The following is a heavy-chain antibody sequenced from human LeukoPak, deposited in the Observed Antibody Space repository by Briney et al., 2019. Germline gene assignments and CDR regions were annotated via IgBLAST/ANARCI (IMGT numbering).Heavy chain of an antibody. V-gene: IGHV4-34*01. CDR3: AEIEAAGTLFDY. D-gene: IGHD6-13*01. CDR1: GGSFSAYY. J-gene: IGHJ4*02. Sequence: SETLSLTCAVYGGSFSAYYWSWIRQPPGKGLEWIGEINHSGSTNYNPSLKSRVTISVDTSKNQFSLKLSSVTAADTAVYYCAEIEAAGTLFDYWGQGTLVTVSS. CDR2: INHSGST.